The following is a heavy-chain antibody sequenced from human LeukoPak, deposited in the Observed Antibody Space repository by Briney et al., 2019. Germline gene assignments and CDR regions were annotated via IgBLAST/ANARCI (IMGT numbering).Heavy chain of an antibody. CDR2: INHIGST. V-gene: IGHV4-34*01. D-gene: IGHD2-2*01. CDR3: ARGGTSCTSSSCYVPRVPSYYYYGLDV. Sequence: SETLSLTCVVYDGSFSGYYWNWIRQPPGRGLEWIGEINHIGSTNYNPSLRSRVTISVDTSKNQFSLKLTSVTAADTAVYYCARGGTSCTSSSCYVPRVPSYYYYGLDVWGQGPTVTVSS. CDR1: DGSFSGYY. J-gene: IGHJ6*01.